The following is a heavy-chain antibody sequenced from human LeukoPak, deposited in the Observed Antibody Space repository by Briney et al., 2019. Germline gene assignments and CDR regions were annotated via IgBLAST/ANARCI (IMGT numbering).Heavy chain of an antibody. V-gene: IGHV3-13*01. Sequence: GGSLRLSCAVSGFTFNYYDMHWVRQAPGERLEWVSAIRTTGDTYYPDSVKGRFAMSREDAKNSVHLQMNTLRAGDTAVYYCARRVSYYYDNSGHPGWYFDLWGRGTLVTVSS. J-gene: IGHJ2*01. CDR3: ARRVSYYYDNSGHPGWYFDL. CDR2: IRTTGDT. D-gene: IGHD3-22*01. CDR1: GFTFNYYD.